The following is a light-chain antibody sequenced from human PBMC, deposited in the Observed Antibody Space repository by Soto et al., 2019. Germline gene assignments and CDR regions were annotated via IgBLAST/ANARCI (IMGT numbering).Light chain of an antibody. CDR1: SSDVGSYNL. CDR3: CSYAGSSRV. Sequence: QSVLTQPASVSGSPGQSITISCTGTSSDVGSYNLVSWYQQHPGKAPKLMIYEGSKRPSGVSNRFSGSKSGNTASLTISRLQAEDEADYYCCSYAGSSRVFGTGTKLTVL. J-gene: IGLJ1*01. CDR2: EGS. V-gene: IGLV2-23*01.